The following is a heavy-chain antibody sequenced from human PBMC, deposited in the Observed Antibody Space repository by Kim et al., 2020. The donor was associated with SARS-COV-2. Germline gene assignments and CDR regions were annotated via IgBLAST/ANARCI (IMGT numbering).Heavy chain of an antibody. CDR1: GGTFSSYA. V-gene: IGHV1-69*13. CDR2: IIPIFGTA. CDR3: ARSGDIAAAGTNFDY. D-gene: IGHD6-13*01. Sequence: SVKVSCKASGGTFSSYAISWVRQAPGQGLEWMGGIIPIFGTANYAQKFQGRVTITADESTSTAYMELSSLRSEDTAVYYCARSGDIAAAGTNFDYWGQGTLVTVSS. J-gene: IGHJ4*02.